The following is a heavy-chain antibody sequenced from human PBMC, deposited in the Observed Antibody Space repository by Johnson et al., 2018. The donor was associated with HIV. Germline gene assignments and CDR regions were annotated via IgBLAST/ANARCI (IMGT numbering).Heavy chain of an antibody. D-gene: IGHD5-24*01. CDR1: GFTVSSNY. Sequence: VQLVESGGGLVQPGGSLRLSCAASGFTVSSNYMSWVRQAPGKGLEWVSVIFSGGSTYYADSVNGRFTISRDNSKNTLYLQMNSLRAEDTALYYCARACRDGYTCDAFDIWCQGTMVTVSS. CDR2: IFSGGST. J-gene: IGHJ3*02. V-gene: IGHV3-66*01. CDR3: ARACRDGYTCDAFDI.